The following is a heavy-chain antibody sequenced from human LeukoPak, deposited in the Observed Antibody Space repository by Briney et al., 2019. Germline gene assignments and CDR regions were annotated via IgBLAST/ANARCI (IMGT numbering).Heavy chain of an antibody. CDR1: GFTFSSYA. CDR2: ISGSGGST. Sequence: PGGSLRLSCAASGFTFSSYAMSWVRQAPGKGPEWVSAISGSGGSTYYADSVKGRFTISRDNSKNTLYLQMNSLRAEDTAVYYCAKDRPPDIVVVTASDYWGQGTLVTVSS. CDR3: AKDRPPDIVVVTASDY. J-gene: IGHJ4*02. D-gene: IGHD2-21*02. V-gene: IGHV3-23*01.